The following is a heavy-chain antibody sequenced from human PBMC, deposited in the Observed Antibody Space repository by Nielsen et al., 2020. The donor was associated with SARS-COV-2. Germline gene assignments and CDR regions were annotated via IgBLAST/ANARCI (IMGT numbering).Heavy chain of an antibody. CDR1: GFTFSSYE. CDR3: ARDSDYRVNGMDV. V-gene: IGHV3-53*01. D-gene: IGHD4-11*01. CDR2: IDSGGST. J-gene: IGHJ6*02. Sequence: GGSLRLSCAASGFTFSSYEMNWVRQAPGEGLEWVSVIDSGGSTFYADSVKGRFTISRDNSKNTLYLQMNSLRAEDSAVYYCARDSDYRVNGMDVWGQGTTVTVSS.